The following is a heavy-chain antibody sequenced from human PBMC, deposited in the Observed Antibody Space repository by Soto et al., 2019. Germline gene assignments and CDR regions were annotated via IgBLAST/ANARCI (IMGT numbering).Heavy chain of an antibody. CDR3: ARERYCSSTSCPHYGMDV. D-gene: IGHD2-2*01. J-gene: IGHJ6*02. Sequence: ASVKVSCKASGYTFTGYYMHWVRQAPGQGLEWMGWINPNSGGTNYAQKFQGWVTMTRDTSISTAYMELSRLRSDDTAVYYCARERYCSSTSCPHYGMDVWGQGTTVTVS. CDR2: INPNSGGT. CDR1: GYTFTGYY. V-gene: IGHV1-2*04.